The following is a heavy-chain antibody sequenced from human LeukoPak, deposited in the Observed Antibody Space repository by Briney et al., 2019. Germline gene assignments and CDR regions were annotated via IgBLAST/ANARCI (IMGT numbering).Heavy chain of an antibody. CDR2: IYYSGST. V-gene: IGHV4-39*01. CDR3: ATQYRGAIRGGAFDV. CDR1: GGSISSSSYY. Sequence: SETLSLTCTVSGGSISSSSYYWGWIRQPPGKGLEWIGSIYYSGSTYYNASLKSRVTIYVDTSKNQFSLKLSSVTAAGTAVYYCATQYRGAIRGGAFDVWGQGTMVTVS. J-gene: IGHJ3*01. D-gene: IGHD1-26*01.